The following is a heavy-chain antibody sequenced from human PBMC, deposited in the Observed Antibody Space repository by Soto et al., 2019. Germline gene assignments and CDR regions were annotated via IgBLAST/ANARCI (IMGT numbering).Heavy chain of an antibody. Sequence: PSETLSLTCAVYGGSFSGYYWSWIRQPPGKGLEWIGEINHSGSTNYNPSLKSRVTISVDTSKNQFSLKLSSVTAADTAVYYCAVEGGYYYYGMDVWGQGTTVTV. D-gene: IGHD3-16*01. CDR3: AVEGGYYYYGMDV. CDR2: INHSGST. CDR1: GGSFSGYY. J-gene: IGHJ6*02. V-gene: IGHV4-34*01.